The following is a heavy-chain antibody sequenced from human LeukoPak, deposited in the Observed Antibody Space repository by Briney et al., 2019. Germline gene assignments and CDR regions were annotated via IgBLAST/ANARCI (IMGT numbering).Heavy chain of an antibody. CDR2: ISAYNGNT. D-gene: IGHD3-10*01. J-gene: IGHJ4*02. Sequence: GASVKVSCKASGYTFTSYGIGWVRQAPGQGLEWMGWISAYNGNTNYAQKLQGRVTMTTDTSTSTAYMELRSLRSDDTAVYYCARDELGNYYGSGSSYPLDYWGQGTLVTVSS. V-gene: IGHV1-18*01. CDR1: GYTFTSYG. CDR3: ARDELGNYYGSGSSYPLDY.